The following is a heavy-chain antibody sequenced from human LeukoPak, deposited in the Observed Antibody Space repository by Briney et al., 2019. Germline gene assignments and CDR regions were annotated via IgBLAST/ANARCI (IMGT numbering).Heavy chain of an antibody. CDR3: ARQPGDSFVSTAFDI. Sequence: SGESLKISCKGSGYSFTTYWIGWVRQMPGKGLEWMGIIYPGDSDTRYCPSFQGQVTISADKSSSTAYLQWSSLKASDTAIYYCARQPGDSFVSTAFDIWGQGTMVTVSS. V-gene: IGHV5-51*01. CDR2: IYPGDSDT. D-gene: IGHD7-27*01. J-gene: IGHJ3*02. CDR1: GYSFTTYW.